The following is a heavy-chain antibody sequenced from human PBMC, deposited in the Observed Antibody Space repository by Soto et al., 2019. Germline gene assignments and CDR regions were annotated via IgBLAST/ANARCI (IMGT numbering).Heavy chain of an antibody. CDR1: GFTFSAFG. D-gene: IGHD3-10*01. CDR2: ISYDGILK. Sequence: GGSLRLSCAASGFTFSAFGMHWVRQAPGKGLEWVAIISYDGILKYYADSVKGRFTISRDTSKGALYLQMNSLRPEDTAVYYCAKDSKVSGGHYGSLNYYYGMDVWGQGTTVTVSS. CDR3: AKDSKVSGGHYGSLNYYYGMDV. J-gene: IGHJ6*02. V-gene: IGHV3-30*18.